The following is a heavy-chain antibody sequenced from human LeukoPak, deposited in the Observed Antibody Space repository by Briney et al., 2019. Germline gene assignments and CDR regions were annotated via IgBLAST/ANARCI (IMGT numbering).Heavy chain of an antibody. D-gene: IGHD3-22*01. CDR2: IKQDGSEK. J-gene: IGHJ5*02. V-gene: IGHV3-7*01. CDR3: ASDSGGTWFPTNWFDP. Sequence: GGSLRLSCAASGFTFSSYWMSWVRQAPGKGLEWVANIKQDGSEKYYVDSVKGRFTISRDNAKNSLYLQMNSLRAEDTAVYYCASDSGGTWFPTNWFDPWGQGTLVTVSS. CDR1: GFTFSSYW.